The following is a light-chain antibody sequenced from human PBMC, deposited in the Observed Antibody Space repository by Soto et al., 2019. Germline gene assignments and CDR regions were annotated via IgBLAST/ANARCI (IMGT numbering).Light chain of an antibody. CDR3: QQSSHSPT. CDR1: QSVSSN. V-gene: IGKV3-11*01. CDR2: DAS. J-gene: IGKJ5*01. Sequence: EIVLTQSPGTVSRSRGERGTLCCRASQSVSSNLAWHQQKPGPAPRLLIVDASNRATGIPGRFSGSGSGTDFTLTISSLKAEDFADYYRQQSSHSPTFGQGTRLEIK.